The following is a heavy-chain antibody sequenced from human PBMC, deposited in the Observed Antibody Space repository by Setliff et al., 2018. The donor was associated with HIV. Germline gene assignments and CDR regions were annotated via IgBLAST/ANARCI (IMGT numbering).Heavy chain of an antibody. Sequence: SGPTLVNPTETLTLTCTVSGFSLSNARVGMSWIRQPPGKALEWLAHIFSDDEKSYSTSLKTRLTISRDTSKNQVVLTMTNVDPVDTATYYCARTHPALYYDSSGSPSYYHYYMDVWGKGTTVTVSS. CDR2: IFSDDEK. CDR3: ARTHPALYYDSSGSPSYYHYYMDV. D-gene: IGHD3-22*01. V-gene: IGHV2-26*01. CDR1: GFSLSNARVG. J-gene: IGHJ6*03.